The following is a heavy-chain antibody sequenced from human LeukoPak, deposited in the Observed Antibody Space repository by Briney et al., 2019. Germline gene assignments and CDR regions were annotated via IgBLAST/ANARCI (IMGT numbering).Heavy chain of an antibody. D-gene: IGHD4-23*01. CDR1: GYTFTSYD. V-gene: IGHV1-8*01. J-gene: IGHJ4*02. Sequence: ASVKVSCKASGYTFTSYDINWVRQATGQGLKWMGWMNPNSGNTGYAQKFQGRVTITTDGSTSTAYMELSSLRSEDTAVYYCARGTGGNALVIDYWGQGTLVTVSS. CDR3: ARGTGGNALVIDY. CDR2: MNPNSGNT.